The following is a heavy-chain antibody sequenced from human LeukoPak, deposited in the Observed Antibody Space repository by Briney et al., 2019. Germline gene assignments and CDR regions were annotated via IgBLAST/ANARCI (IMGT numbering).Heavy chain of an antibody. CDR1: GFTFSSCA. Sequence: GGSLRLSCAASGFTFSSCAMHWVRQAPGEGLEWVSYISSSSSTIYYADSVKGRFTISRDNAKNSLYLQMNSLRAEDTAVYYCARGLYYYDSSGYYPDFDYWGQGTLVTVSS. J-gene: IGHJ4*02. CDR3: ARGLYYYDSSGYYPDFDY. CDR2: ISSSSSTI. D-gene: IGHD3-22*01. V-gene: IGHV3-48*01.